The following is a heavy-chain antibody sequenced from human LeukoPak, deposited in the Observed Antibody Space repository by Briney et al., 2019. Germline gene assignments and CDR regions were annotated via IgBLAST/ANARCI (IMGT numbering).Heavy chain of an antibody. CDR3: ARESGAFSPFGF. CDR2: VHLSGAS. J-gene: IGHJ4*02. D-gene: IGHD1-26*01. CDR1: GGSILSTNW. V-gene: IGHV4-4*02. Sequence: SGTLSLTCAVSGGSILSTNWRSWVRQPPGKGLEWIGEVHLSGASNYNPSLKSRVSMSIDKSRNHLSLELTSVTAADTAIYYCARESGAFSPFGFWGQGTLVTVSS.